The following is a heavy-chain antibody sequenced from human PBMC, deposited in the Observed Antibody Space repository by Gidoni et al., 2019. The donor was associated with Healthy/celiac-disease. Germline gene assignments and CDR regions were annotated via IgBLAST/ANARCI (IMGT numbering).Heavy chain of an antibody. V-gene: IGHV3-15*01. D-gene: IGHD2-2*01. CDR2: IKSKTDGGTT. CDR3: TSGYCSSTSCYERIWYFDY. J-gene: IGHJ4*02. CDR1: GFIFSNAW. Sequence: EVQLVESGGGLVKPGGSFRLSCAASGFIFSNAWMSWVRQAPGKGLEWVGRIKSKTDGGTTDYAAPVKGRFTISRDDSKNTLYLQMNSLKTEDTAVYYCTSGYCSSTSCYERIWYFDYWGQGTLVTVSS.